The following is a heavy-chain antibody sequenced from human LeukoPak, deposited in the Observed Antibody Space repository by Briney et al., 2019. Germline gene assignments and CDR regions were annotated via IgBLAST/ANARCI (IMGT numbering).Heavy chain of an antibody. CDR3: ARGRVSLWMIANWFDP. CDR1: GGSISSSSYY. V-gene: IGHV4-39*07. J-gene: IGHJ5*02. Sequence: SETLSLTCTVSGGSISSSSYYWGWIRQPPGKGLEWIGEINHSGSTNYNPSLKSRVTISVDTSKNQFSLKLSSVTAADTAVYYCARGRVSLWMIANWFDPWGQGTLVTVSS. CDR2: INHSGST. D-gene: IGHD3-22*01.